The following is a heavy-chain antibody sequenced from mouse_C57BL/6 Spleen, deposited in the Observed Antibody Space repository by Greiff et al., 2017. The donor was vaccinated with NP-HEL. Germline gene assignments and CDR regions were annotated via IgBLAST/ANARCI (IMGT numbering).Heavy chain of an antibody. CDR1: GFTFSNYW. V-gene: IGHV6-3*01. Sequence: EVKLMVSGGGLLQPGGSMKLSCVASGFTFSNYWMNWVRQSPEKGLEWVAQVRLKSDNYATHYADSVKGRFTISGDDSKSSVYLQMNNLRAEDTGIYYGTGDYRNSPWYFDDWGQGTTLTVSS. J-gene: IGHJ2*01. CDR2: VRLKSDNYAT. D-gene: IGHD1-1*01. CDR3: TGDYRNSPWYFDD.